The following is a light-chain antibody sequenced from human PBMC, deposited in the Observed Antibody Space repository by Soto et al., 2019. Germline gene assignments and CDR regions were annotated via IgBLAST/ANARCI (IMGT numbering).Light chain of an antibody. Sequence: EIVLTQSPGTLSLSPGERATLFFIASHSVASRNLAWYQQKSGQAPRLLMYGASSRAIHTPDRFSGTGSGTDFTLTISGLEPEDFAVYYCQHFGDSLWTFGQGTKVDI. CDR1: HSVASRN. CDR3: QHFGDSLWT. J-gene: IGKJ1*01. V-gene: IGKV3-20*01. CDR2: GAS.